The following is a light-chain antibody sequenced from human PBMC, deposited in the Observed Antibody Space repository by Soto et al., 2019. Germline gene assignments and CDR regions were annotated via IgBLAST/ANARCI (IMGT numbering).Light chain of an antibody. CDR3: QQYDSSSPTT. V-gene: IGKV3-20*01. CDR1: QSLGSNY. Sequence: EIVLTQSPGTLSLSPGDRATLSCRASQSLGSNYLAWYQQRPGQAPRLLIFGASSRATGIPDRFSGDGSGTDFTLTISRLEPEDFAVYYCQQYDSSSPTTFGQGTRLEIE. CDR2: GAS. J-gene: IGKJ5*01.